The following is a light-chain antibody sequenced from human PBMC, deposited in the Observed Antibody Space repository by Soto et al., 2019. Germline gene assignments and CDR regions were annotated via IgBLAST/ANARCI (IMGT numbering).Light chain of an antibody. CDR1: QSINNW. V-gene: IGKV1-5*03. CDR3: QQYNSYSTWT. J-gene: IGKJ1*01. CDR2: KAS. Sequence: DIQMTQSPSTLSASVGDRVTITCRASQSINNWLAWYQQKPGKAPKLLIYKASSLESGVPSRFSGSGSGTEFTLTISSLQPDDFSTYYCQQYNSYSTWTFGQRTKVEIK.